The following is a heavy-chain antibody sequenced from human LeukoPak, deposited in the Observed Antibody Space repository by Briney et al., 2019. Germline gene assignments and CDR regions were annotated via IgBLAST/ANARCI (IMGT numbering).Heavy chain of an antibody. CDR2: IYPGDSDT. CDR1: GYSFTSYW. V-gene: IGHV5-51*01. D-gene: IGHD3-9*01. Sequence: GESLKISCKGSGYSFTSYWIGWVRQMPGKGLEWMGIIYPGDSDTRYSPSFQGQVTISADKSIGTAYLQWSSLKASDTAMYYCARRPDNYDILTGYSPQGYAFDIWGQGTMVTVSS. J-gene: IGHJ3*02. CDR3: ARRPDNYDILTGYSPQGYAFDI.